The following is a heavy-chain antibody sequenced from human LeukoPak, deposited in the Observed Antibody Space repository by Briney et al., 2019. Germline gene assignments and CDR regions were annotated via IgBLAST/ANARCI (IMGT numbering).Heavy chain of an antibody. V-gene: IGHV4-59*08. Sequence: RTSETLSLTCSVFDGSISNYYWSWIRQHPGKGLEWIGYAYYSGSTTYNPSLESRVTISVDTSKNQFSLKLTAVTAADTAVYYCARNSAVATSRSWFDPWGQGTLVTVSS. CDR1: DGSISNYY. CDR3: ARNSAVATSRSWFDP. J-gene: IGHJ5*02. CDR2: AYYSGST. D-gene: IGHD6-19*01.